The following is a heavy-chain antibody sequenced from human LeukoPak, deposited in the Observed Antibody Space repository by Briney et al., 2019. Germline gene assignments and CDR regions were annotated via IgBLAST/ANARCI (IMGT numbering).Heavy chain of an antibody. Sequence: PGGSLRLSCAASGFTSSSYSMNWVRQAPGKGLEWVSSISSSSSYIYYADSVKGRFTISRDNSKSTLFLQMNSLRAEDTAVYYCAKLRSADWGPIDCGGQGTLVTVSS. D-gene: IGHD7-27*01. CDR1: GFTSSSYS. V-gene: IGHV3-21*04. CDR2: ISSSSSYI. CDR3: AKLRSADWGPIDC. J-gene: IGHJ4*02.